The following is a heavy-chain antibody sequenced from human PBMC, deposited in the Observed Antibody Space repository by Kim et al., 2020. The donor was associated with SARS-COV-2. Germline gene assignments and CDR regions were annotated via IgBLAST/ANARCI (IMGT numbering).Heavy chain of an antibody. V-gene: IGHV3-23*01. J-gene: IGHJ4*02. D-gene: IGHD4-4*01. CDR3: AKAAGDGYSPDY. Sequence: YDEDSVQGRFTISGDNSESALFIQMNSLRVEDTAVYYCAKAAGDGYSPDYWGQGTLVTVTS.